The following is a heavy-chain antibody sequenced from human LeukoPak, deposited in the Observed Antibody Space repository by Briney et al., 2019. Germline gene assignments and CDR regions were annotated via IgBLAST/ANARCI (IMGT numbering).Heavy chain of an antibody. Sequence: GESLKISCKVSGYSFTNYWIAWVRQMPGKGLEWMGIIYPGDSDTSYSPSFQGQVTISADKSISTAYLQWSSLKASDTAMHYCARYIAVAGKNWFDPWGQGTLVTVSS. CDR2: IYPGDSDT. CDR3: ARYIAVAGKNWFDP. V-gene: IGHV5-51*01. CDR1: GYSFTNYW. D-gene: IGHD6-19*01. J-gene: IGHJ5*02.